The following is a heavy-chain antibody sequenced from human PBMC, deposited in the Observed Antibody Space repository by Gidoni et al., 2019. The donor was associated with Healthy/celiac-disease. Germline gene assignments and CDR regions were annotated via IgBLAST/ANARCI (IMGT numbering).Heavy chain of an antibody. Sequence: EVQLLESGGGLVQPGGSLRLSCAASGFTFSSYAMSWVRQAPGKGLEWVSAISGGGGSTYYADSVKGRFTISRDNSKNTLYLQMNSLRAEDTAVYYCAKTVRGRSGARYFDYWGQGTLVTVSS. D-gene: IGHD2-15*01. V-gene: IGHV3-23*01. CDR3: AKTVRGRSGARYFDY. J-gene: IGHJ4*02. CDR2: ISGGGGST. CDR1: GFTFSSYA.